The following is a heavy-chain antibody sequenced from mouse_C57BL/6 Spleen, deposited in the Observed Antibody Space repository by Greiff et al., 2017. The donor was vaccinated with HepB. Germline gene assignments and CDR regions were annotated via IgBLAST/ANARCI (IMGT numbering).Heavy chain of an antibody. D-gene: IGHD1-1*01. J-gene: IGHJ1*03. V-gene: IGHV1-39*01. Sequence: EVKLVESGPELVKPGASVKISCKASGYSFTDYNMNWVKQSNGKSLEWIGVINPNYGTTSYNQKFKGKATLTVDQSSSTAYMQLNSLTSEDSAVYYCATTVVARYFDVWGTGTTVTVSS. CDR3: ATTVVARYFDV. CDR1: GYSFTDYN. CDR2: INPNYGTT.